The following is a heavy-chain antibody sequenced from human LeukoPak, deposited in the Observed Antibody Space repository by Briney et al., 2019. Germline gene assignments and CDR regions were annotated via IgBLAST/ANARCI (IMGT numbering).Heavy chain of an antibody. Sequence: ASVKVSCKASGYTFTSYYMHWVRQAPGQGLEWMGIINPSGGSTSYAQKFQGRVTMTRDTSTSTVYMELSSLRSEDTAVYYCAREPQSSEQQLAPPFDYWGQGTLVTVSS. V-gene: IGHV1-46*01. CDR1: GYTFTSYY. D-gene: IGHD6-13*01. J-gene: IGHJ4*02. CDR3: AREPQSSEQQLAPPFDY. CDR2: INPSGGST.